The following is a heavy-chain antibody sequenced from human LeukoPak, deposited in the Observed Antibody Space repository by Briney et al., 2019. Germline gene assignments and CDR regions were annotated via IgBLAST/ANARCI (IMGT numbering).Heavy chain of an antibody. CDR3: ARMNYVSTGWGAPFDN. CDR1: GFTISRDS. J-gene: IGHJ4*02. Sequence: GGSLRLSCAASGFTISRDSMNWVRQAPGKGLEWISYIGSSGTTTYYADSVKGRFTISRDNAKNLLFLQMNSLRAEDTAVYYCARMNYVSTGWGAPFDNWGQGTLVTVSS. CDR2: IGSSGTTT. D-gene: IGHD1-7*01. V-gene: IGHV3-48*04.